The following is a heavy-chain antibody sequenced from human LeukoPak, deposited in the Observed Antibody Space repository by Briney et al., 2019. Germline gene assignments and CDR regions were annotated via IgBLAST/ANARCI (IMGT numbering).Heavy chain of an antibody. Sequence: SETLSLTCAVSRYSSISGYNWGWIRQSPGKWLEWIGRICHSGTTYYNPSLKSRVTISVDTSKNEFSLNLSSVTAADTALYYCARGYYCSGRYYKGNYFDYWGQGTLVTVSS. D-gene: IGHD3-10*01. V-gene: IGHV4-38-2*01. CDR1: RYSSISGYN. J-gene: IGHJ4*02. CDR3: ARGYYCSGRYYKGNYFDY. CDR2: ICHSGTT.